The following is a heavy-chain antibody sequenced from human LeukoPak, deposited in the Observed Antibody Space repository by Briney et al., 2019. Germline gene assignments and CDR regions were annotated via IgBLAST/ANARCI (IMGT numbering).Heavy chain of an antibody. D-gene: IGHD3-22*01. J-gene: IGHJ4*02. V-gene: IGHV1-2*02. CDR3: ARSDYDSSGYGGS. CDR1: GYTFTGYY. Sequence: ASVKVSCKASGYTFTGYYMHWVRQAPGQGLEWMGWINPNSGGTNYAQKFQGRVTTTRDTSISTAYMELSRLRSDDTAVYYCARSDYDSSGYGGSWGQGTLVTVSS. CDR2: INPNSGGT.